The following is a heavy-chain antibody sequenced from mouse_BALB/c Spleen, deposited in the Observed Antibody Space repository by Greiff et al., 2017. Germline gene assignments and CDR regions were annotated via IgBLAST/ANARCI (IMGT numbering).Heavy chain of an antibody. Sequence: DVQLQESGPSLVKPSQTLSLTCSVTGDSITSGYWNWIRKFPGNKLEYMGYISYSGSTYYNPSLKSRISITRDTSKNQYYLQLNSVTTEDTATYYCARYDGDSSGYFAYWGQGTLVTVSA. J-gene: IGHJ3*01. D-gene: IGHD3-2*01. CDR2: ISYSGST. CDR3: ARYDGDSSGYFAY. V-gene: IGHV3-8*02. CDR1: GDSITSGY.